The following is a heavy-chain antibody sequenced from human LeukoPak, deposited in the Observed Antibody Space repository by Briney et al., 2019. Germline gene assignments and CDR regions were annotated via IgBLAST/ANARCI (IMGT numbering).Heavy chain of an antibody. CDR3: ASYYYDILTGSSN. D-gene: IGHD3-9*01. CDR1: GGSISIGDYY. J-gene: IGHJ4*02. CDR2: IYYSEST. Sequence: SETLSLTCTVSGGSISIGDYYWRWIRQPPGKGLEWIGYIYYSESTYYNTSLKTRVTITVDTSKNQFSLKLSSVTAAETAVYYCASYYYDILTGSSNWGQGTLVTVSS. V-gene: IGHV4-30-4*01.